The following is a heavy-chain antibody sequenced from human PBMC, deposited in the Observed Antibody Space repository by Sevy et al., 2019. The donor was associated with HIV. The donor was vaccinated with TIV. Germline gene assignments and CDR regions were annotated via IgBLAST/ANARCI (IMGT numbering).Heavy chain of an antibody. CDR2: IYYSGST. D-gene: IGHD5-12*01. J-gene: IGHJ5*02. CDR1: GGSVSSGSYY. Sequence: SETLSLTCTVSGGSVSSGSYYWSWIRQPPGKGLEWIGYIYYSGSTNYNPSLKSRVTISVDTSKNQFSLKLRSVTAADTAVYYCARDKYSGYVVFDPWGQGTLVTVSS. V-gene: IGHV4-61*01. CDR3: ARDKYSGYVVFDP.